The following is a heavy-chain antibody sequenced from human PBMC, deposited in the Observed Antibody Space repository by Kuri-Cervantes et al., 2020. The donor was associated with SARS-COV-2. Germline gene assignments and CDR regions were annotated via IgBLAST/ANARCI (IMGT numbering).Heavy chain of an antibody. D-gene: IGHD2-21*01. CDR3: ARDYCGGDCHLGFQH. CDR2: ISSSSSTI. J-gene: IGHJ1*01. CDR1: GFTFSSYS. Sequence: GESLKISCAASGFTFSSYSMNWVRQAPGKGLEWVSYISSSSSTIYYADSVKGRFTISRDNAKNSLYLQMNSLRAEDTAVYYCARDYCGGDCHLGFQHWGQGTLVTVSS. V-gene: IGHV3-48*01.